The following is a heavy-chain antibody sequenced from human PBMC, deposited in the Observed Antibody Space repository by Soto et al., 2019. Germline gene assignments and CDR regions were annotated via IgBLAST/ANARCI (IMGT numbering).Heavy chain of an antibody. V-gene: IGHV1-24*01. D-gene: IGHD3-10*01. CDR2: FDPEDGET. CDR3: ATVKAVIGLNWFDP. Sequence: ASVKVSCKVSGYTLTELSMHWVRQAPGKGLEWMGGFDPEDGETIYAQKFQGRVTMTEDTSTDTAYMELSSLRSEDTAVYYCATVKAVIGLNWFDPWGQGTLVTVSS. J-gene: IGHJ5*02. CDR1: GYTLTELS.